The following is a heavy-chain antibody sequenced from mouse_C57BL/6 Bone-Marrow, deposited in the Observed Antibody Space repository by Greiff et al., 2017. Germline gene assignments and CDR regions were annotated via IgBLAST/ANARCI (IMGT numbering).Heavy chain of an antibody. CDR3: AKHRLRGFAY. CDR2: ISSGGSYT. D-gene: IGHD2-4*01. Sequence: EVKLVESGGDLVKPGGSLKLSCAASGFTFSSYGMSWVRQTPDQRLEWVATISSGGSYTYYPDSVKGRFTISRDNAKNTLYLQMSSLKAEDTAMYYCAKHRLRGFAYWGQGTLVTVSA. J-gene: IGHJ3*01. V-gene: IGHV5-6*01. CDR1: GFTFSSYG.